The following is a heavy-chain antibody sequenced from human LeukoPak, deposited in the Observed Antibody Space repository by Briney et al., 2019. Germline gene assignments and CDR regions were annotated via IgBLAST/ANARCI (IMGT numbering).Heavy chain of an antibody. CDR3: ARDQRLLDAFDI. J-gene: IGHJ3*02. Sequence: SEALSLTCTVSGGSISGGSYYWSWVRQPPGKGLGWIGYIYYTGSTNYNPSLKSRGSISMDTSKNQFSLKLSSVTAADAAVYYCARDQRLLDAFDIWGQGTMVTVFS. D-gene: IGHD6-25*01. CDR2: IYYTGST. V-gene: IGHV4-61*01. CDR1: GGSISGGSYY.